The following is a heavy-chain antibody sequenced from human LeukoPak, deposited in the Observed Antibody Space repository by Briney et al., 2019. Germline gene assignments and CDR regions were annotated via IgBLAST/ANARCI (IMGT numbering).Heavy chain of an antibody. J-gene: IGHJ5*02. CDR3: ARGRELMVYATYQNWLVFDP. V-gene: IGHV4-34*01. CDR2: IYHSGST. CDR1: GGSFSGYY. D-gene: IGHD2-8*01. Sequence: SETLSLTCAVYGGSFSGYYWSWIRQPPGKGLEWIGYIYHSGSTYYNPSLKSRVTISVDRSKNQFSLKLSSVTAADTAVYYCARGRELMVYATYQNWLVFDPWGQGTLVTVSS.